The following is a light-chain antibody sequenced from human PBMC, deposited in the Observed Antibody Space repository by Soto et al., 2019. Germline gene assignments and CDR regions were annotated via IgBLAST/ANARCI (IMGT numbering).Light chain of an antibody. CDR2: DTN. J-gene: IGLJ2*01. Sequence: QSVLTQPPSVSAAPGQTVTISCSGSSSNIGNNYVSWYQQLPGTAPKLLIYDTNKRPSGIPDRFSGSKSGTSATLGITGLQTGDEADYYCGTWDSRLSAVVFGGGTKLTVL. CDR1: SSNIGNNY. V-gene: IGLV1-51*02. CDR3: GTWDSRLSAVV.